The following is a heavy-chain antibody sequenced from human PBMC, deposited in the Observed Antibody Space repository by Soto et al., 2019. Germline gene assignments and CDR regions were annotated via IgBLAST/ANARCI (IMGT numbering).Heavy chain of an antibody. CDR1: GGTFSSYT. D-gene: IGHD1-7*01. V-gene: IGHV1-69*02. CDR2: IIPILGIA. Sequence: QVQLVQSGAEVKKPGSSVKVSCKASGGTFSSYTISWVRQAPGQGLEWMGRIIPILGIANYAQKFQGRVTITADKSTSTAYMELSSRRSEDTAVYYCARGGSLELRTTSDYYYDMDVWGKGTTVTVSS. CDR3: ARGGSLELRTTSDYYYDMDV. J-gene: IGHJ6*03.